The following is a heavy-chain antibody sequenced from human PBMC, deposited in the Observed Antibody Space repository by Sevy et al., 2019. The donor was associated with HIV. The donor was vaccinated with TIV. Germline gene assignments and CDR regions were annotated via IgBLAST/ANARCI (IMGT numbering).Heavy chain of an antibody. Sequence: GGSLRLSCAASGFTFSSYSMNWVRQAPGKGLEWVSSISSSSSYIYYADSVKGRFTISRDNAKNSLYLQMNSLRAEATAVYYCARGPAGDELDYWGQGTLVTVSS. CDR1: GFTFSSYS. J-gene: IGHJ4*02. D-gene: IGHD3-10*01. V-gene: IGHV3-21*01. CDR2: ISSSSSYI. CDR3: ARGPAGDELDY.